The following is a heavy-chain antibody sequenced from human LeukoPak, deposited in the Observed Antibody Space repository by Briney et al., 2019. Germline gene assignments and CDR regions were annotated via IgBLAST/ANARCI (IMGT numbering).Heavy chain of an antibody. CDR1: GFTFRSHA. CDR3: ARCYDSSALMLTY. J-gene: IGHJ4*02. CDR2: IYENGGTT. D-gene: IGHD3-22*01. Sequence: GGSLRLSCVGSGFTFRSHAMSWVRQAPEKGLEFVSGIYENGGTTYYADSVKGRFSISRDNSKNTLYLQMNSLRAEDTAVYYCARCYDSSALMLTYWGQGTLVTVSS. V-gene: IGHV3-23*01.